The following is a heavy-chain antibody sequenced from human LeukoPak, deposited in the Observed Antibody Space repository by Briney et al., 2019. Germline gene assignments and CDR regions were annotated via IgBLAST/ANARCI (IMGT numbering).Heavy chain of an antibody. D-gene: IGHD1-1*01. CDR3: ARVTTYSYYFYMDV. Sequence: SQTLSLTCAISGDSVSSNGATWNWIRQSPSRGLEWLGRTYYRTEWYDEYALSVKSLISINPYTSKNHLSLHLNSVTPEDTAVYYCARVTTYSYYFYMDVWGKGTTVTVSS. CDR2: TYYRTEWYD. V-gene: IGHV6-1*01. J-gene: IGHJ6*03. CDR1: GDSVSSNGAT.